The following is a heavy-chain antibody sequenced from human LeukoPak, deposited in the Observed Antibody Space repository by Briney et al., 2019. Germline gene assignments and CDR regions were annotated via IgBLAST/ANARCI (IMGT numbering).Heavy chain of an antibody. Sequence: GESLKISCKGSGYSFTSYLISWVRQMPGKGLEWMGRIDPCDSYTNYSPSFQGHVTISADKSISTAYLQWSSLKASDTAMYYCARYPQDYYYDSSGYSYYFDYWGQGTLVTVSS. J-gene: IGHJ4*02. CDR3: ARYPQDYYYDSSGYSYYFDY. CDR1: GYSFTSYL. D-gene: IGHD3-22*01. V-gene: IGHV5-10-1*01. CDR2: IDPCDSYT.